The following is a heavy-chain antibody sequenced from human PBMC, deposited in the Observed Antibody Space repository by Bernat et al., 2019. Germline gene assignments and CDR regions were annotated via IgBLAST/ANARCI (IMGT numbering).Heavy chain of an antibody. V-gene: IGHV3-66*01. CDR3: ARGRGDYGSGKLDY. J-gene: IGHJ4*02. CDR2: IYSGRST. D-gene: IGHD3-10*01. Sequence: VQLVESGGGVVQPGRSLRLSCAASGFSFSSNYMSWVRQAPGKGLEWVSVIYSGRSTYYADSVKGRFTISRDNSKNTLYLQMNSLRAEDTAVYYCARGRGDYGSGKLDYWGQGTLVTVSS. CDR1: GFSFSSNY.